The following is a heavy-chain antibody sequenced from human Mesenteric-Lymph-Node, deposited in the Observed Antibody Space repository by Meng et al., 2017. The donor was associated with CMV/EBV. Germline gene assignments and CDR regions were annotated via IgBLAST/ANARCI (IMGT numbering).Heavy chain of an antibody. D-gene: IGHD2-8*01. J-gene: IGHJ6*02. CDR3: AKAQDIVLMVYAIPYYYYYGMDV. CDR2: ISGSGGST. Sequence: GGSLRLSCAASGFTFSRYAMSWVRQAPGKGLEWVSAISGSGGSTYYADSVKGRFTISRDNSKNTLYLQMNSLRAEDTAVYYCAKAQDIVLMVYAIPYYYYYGMDVWGQGTTVTVSS. CDR1: GFTFSRYA. V-gene: IGHV3-23*01.